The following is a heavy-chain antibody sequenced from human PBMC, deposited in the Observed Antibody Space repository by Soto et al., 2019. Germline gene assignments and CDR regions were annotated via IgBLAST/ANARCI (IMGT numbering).Heavy chain of an antibody. CDR1: GFSFSGYN. J-gene: IGHJ3*01. CDR2: ISGDSNYI. V-gene: IGHV3-21*01. CDR3: ARVVYFDRSAYGL. D-gene: IGHD3-22*01. Sequence: PGGCLRLPYASSGFSFSGYNMNWFRQSPGKGLEWVSSISGDSNYIYYADSVQGRFTISRDNAKNSVYLQMNSLRAEDTAVYYCARVVYFDRSAYGLWGQGTMVTVSS.